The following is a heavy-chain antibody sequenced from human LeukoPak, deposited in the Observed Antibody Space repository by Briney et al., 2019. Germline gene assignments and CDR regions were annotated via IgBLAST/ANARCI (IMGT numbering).Heavy chain of an antibody. CDR2: IYYSGST. CDR3: ARGNWLAAAFDI. V-gene: IGHV4-59*01. Sequence: SETLSLTCTVSGGSISSYCWSWIRQPPGKGLEWIGYIYYSGSTNYNPSLKSRVTISVDTSKNQFSLKLSSVTAADTAVYYCARGNWLAAAFDIWGQGTMVTVSS. CDR1: GGSISSYC. J-gene: IGHJ3*02. D-gene: IGHD1-1*01.